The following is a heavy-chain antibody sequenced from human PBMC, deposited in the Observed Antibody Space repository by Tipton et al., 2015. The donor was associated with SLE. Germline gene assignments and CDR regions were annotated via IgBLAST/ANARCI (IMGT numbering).Heavy chain of an antibody. CDR1: GGSISSSSYY. CDR2: IYYSGST. Sequence: LTCTVSGGSISSSSYYWGWIRQPPGKGLEWIGSIYYSGSTYYNPSLKSRVTISVDTSKNQFSLKLSSVTAADTAVYYCARLGIAVAGPTDYWGQGTLVTVSS. CDR3: ARLGIAVAGPTDY. V-gene: IGHV4-39*07. J-gene: IGHJ4*02. D-gene: IGHD6-19*01.